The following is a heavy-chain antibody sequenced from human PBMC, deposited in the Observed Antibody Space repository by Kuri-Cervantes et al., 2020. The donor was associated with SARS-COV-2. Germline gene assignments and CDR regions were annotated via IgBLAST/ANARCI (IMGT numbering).Heavy chain of an antibody. V-gene: IGHV3-53*01. D-gene: IGHD1-26*01. J-gene: IGHJ4*02. CDR3: ARERSGSYDY. CDR1: GFTVSSNY. CDR2: IYSGGST. Sequence: GGSLRLSCAASGFTVSSNYMSWVRQAPGKGLEWVSVIYSGGSTYYADSVKGRLTISRDNAKNSLYLQMNSLRAEDTALYHCARERSGSYDYWGQGTLVTVSS.